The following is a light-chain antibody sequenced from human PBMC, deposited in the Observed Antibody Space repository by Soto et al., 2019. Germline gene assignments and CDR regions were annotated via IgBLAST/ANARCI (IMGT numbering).Light chain of an antibody. CDR2: TTS. Sequence: DIQLTQSPSTLSASVGDRVTITCRASQTISSWLAWYQQKPGKAPNLLTYTTSNLESGVPSTFSGSGSGTEFTLTISSLQPDDFATYYCQYYYDYGWTFGQGTKVEVK. CDR1: QTISSW. J-gene: IGKJ1*01. CDR3: QYYYDYGWT. V-gene: IGKV1-5*03.